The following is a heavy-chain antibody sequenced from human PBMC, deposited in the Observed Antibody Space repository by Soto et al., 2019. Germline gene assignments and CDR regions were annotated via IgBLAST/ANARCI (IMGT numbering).Heavy chain of an antibody. CDR3: TTGLSNGYYNFDY. D-gene: IGHD3-22*01. Sequence: QLVESGGGLVKPGGSLRLSCAASGLTFSNAWMRWVRQAPGKGLEWVGRIKGEADGGRTDYAAPVKGRITISRDHSKDTLYLQMNSLKTEDTAVYYCTTGLSNGYYNFDYWGQGTPVTVSS. V-gene: IGHV3-15*01. CDR2: IKGEADGGRT. CDR1: GLTFSNAW. J-gene: IGHJ4*02.